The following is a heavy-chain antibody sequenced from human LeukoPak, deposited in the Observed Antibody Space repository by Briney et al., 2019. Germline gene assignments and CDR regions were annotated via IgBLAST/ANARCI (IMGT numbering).Heavy chain of an antibody. CDR2: IYNDGST. V-gene: IGHV3-53*01. J-gene: IGHJ3*02. D-gene: IGHD6-13*01. CDR3: ARGRNSFGIASSSWSHDVFDI. Sequence: GGSLRLSCAASGFTVSSCFMSWVRQAPGKGLEWVSVIYNDGSTYYVDSVKGRFTISRDNSKNTLYPQMNSLRVEDTAVYYCARGRNSFGIASSSWSHDVFDIWGQGTMVTVS. CDR1: GFTVSSCF.